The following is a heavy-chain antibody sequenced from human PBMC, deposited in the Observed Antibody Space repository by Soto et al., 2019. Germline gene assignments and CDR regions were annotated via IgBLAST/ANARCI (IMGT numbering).Heavy chain of an antibody. CDR3: AKIPIIAVAGEYYFDY. CDR2: ISGSGGST. CDR1: GFTFSSYA. D-gene: IGHD6-19*01. V-gene: IGHV3-23*01. J-gene: IGHJ4*02. Sequence: GGSLRLSCAASGFTFSSYAMSWVRQAPGKGLEWVSAISGSGGSTYYADSVKGRFTISRDNSKNTLYLQMNSLRAEDTAVYYCAKIPIIAVAGEYYFDYWGQGTLVTVSS.